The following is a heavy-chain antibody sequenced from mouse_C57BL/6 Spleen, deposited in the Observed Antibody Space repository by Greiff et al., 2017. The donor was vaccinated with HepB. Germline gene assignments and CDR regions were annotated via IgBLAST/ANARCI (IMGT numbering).Heavy chain of an antibody. J-gene: IGHJ3*01. CDR1: GFTFSDYG. V-gene: IGHV5-17*01. D-gene: IGHD1-1*01. Sequence: DVKLVESGGGLVKPGGSLKLSCAASGFTFSDYGMHWVRQAPEKGLEWVAYISSGSSTIYYADTVKGRFTISRDNAKNTLFLQMTSLRSEDTAMYYCAREGYGGFAYWGQGTLVTVSA. CDR2: ISSGSSTI. CDR3: AREGYGGFAY.